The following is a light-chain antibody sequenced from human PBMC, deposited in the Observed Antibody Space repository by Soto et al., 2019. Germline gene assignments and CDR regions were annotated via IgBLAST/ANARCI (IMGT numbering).Light chain of an antibody. CDR2: TAS. V-gene: IGKV1-27*01. CDR3: QKYDSVPWS. J-gene: IGKJ1*01. Sequence: DIQMTQSPTSLSASVGDRVTITCRASQGIGYNLAWYQQKPGKVPKVLIYTASTLHSGVPSRFSGSGSGTEFTLTTNSLQPEDVATYVCQKYDSVPWSFGQGTRVEI. CDR1: QGIGYN.